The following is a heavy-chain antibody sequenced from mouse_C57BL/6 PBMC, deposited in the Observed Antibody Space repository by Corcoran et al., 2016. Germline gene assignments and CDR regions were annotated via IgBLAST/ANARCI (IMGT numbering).Heavy chain of an antibody. Sequence: EVQLQQSGPELVKPGASVKISCKATGYTFTDYYMNWVKQSHGKSLEWIGDINPNNGGTSYNQKFKGKATLTVDKSSSTAYMELRSLTSEDSAVYYCARSGLYYGSSLYWYFDVWGTGTTVTVSS. CDR1: GYTFTDYY. J-gene: IGHJ1*03. CDR2: INPNNGGT. D-gene: IGHD1-1*01. CDR3: ARSGLYYGSSLYWYFDV. V-gene: IGHV1-26*01.